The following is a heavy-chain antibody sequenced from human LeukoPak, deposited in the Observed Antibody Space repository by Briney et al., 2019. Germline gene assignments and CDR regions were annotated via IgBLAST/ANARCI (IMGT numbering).Heavy chain of an antibody. CDR1: GFTFSSYA. D-gene: IGHD6-13*01. V-gene: IGHV3-23*01. CDR3: AKARYDSSSWSPLIDY. Sequence: GGSLRLSCAASGFTFSSYAMSWVRQAPGKGLEWVSAISGSGGSTYYADSVKGRFTISRDNSKNTLYLQMNSLRAEDTAVYYCAKARYDSSSWSPLIDYWGQGTLVTVSS. J-gene: IGHJ4*02. CDR2: ISGSGGST.